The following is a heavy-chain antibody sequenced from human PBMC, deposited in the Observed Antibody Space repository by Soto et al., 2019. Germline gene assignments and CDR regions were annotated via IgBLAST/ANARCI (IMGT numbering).Heavy chain of an antibody. Sequence: PSETLSLTCSVSGGSISSNSYSWGWIRQPPGKGLEWIATLYSDRDTYYNPSLKSRVTISADTSQNQFSLKLSSVTAADTAVYYCARGPNQIRYPYYYYYYGMDGRGQGTTVTVSS. V-gene: IGHV4-39*01. CDR3: ARGPNQIRYPYYYYYYGMDG. J-gene: IGHJ6*02. D-gene: IGHD3-9*01. CDR2: LYSDRDT. CDR1: GGSISSNSYS.